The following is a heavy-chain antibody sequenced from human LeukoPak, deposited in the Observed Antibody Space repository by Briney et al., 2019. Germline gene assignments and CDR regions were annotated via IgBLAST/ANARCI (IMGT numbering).Heavy chain of an antibody. D-gene: IGHD3-22*01. CDR2: TYYR. J-gene: IGHJ4*02. Sequence: SQTPSLTCAISGDSVSSNSAAWNWIRQSPSRGLEWLGRTYYRYAVSVKSRITVNPDTSKNQFSLHLNSVTPEDTAVYYCARSPNYYDSSGLDFWGQGTLVTVSS. CDR3: ARSPNYYDSSGLDF. CDR1: GDSVSSNSAA. V-gene: IGHV6-1*01.